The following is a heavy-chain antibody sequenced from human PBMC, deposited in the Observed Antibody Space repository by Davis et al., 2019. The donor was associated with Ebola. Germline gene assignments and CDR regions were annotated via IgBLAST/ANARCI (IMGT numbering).Heavy chain of an antibody. Sequence: ASVKVSCKASGGTFSSYTISWVRQAPGQGLEWMGRINPNSGGTNYAQKFQGRVTMTRDTSISTAYMELSRLRSDDTVVYYCASTDPLDGMDVWGQGTTVTVSS. CDR1: GGTFSSYT. V-gene: IGHV1-2*05. J-gene: IGHJ6*02. D-gene: IGHD2-8*02. CDR3: ASTDPLDGMDV. CDR2: INPNSGGT.